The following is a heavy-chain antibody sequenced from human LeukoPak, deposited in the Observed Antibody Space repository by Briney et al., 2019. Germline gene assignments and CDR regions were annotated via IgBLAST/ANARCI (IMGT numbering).Heavy chain of an antibody. J-gene: IGHJ4*02. CDR1: GGSFSGYY. CDR2: MNHSGSA. Sequence: PSETLSLTCAVYGGSFSGYYWTWIRQPPGKGLEWIGEMNHSGSANYNPSLKSRVTISVDTSKNQCSLRLSSVTAADTAVYYCASFGVGAMDFDYWGQGTLVTVSS. V-gene: IGHV4-34*01. CDR3: ASFGVGAMDFDY. D-gene: IGHD1-26*01.